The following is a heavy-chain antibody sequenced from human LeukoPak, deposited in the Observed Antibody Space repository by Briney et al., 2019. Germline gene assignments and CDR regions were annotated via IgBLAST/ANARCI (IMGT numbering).Heavy chain of an antibody. CDR1: GFTFSSYG. CDR3: ARERVGYYYMDV. D-gene: IGHD1-26*01. V-gene: IGHV3-30*03. Sequence: PGGSLRLSCAASGFTFSSYGMHWVRQAPGKGLEWVAVISYDGSNKYYADSVKGRFTISRDNSKNTLYLQMNSLRAEDTAVYYCARERVGYYYMDVWGKGTTVTVSS. CDR2: ISYDGSNK. J-gene: IGHJ6*03.